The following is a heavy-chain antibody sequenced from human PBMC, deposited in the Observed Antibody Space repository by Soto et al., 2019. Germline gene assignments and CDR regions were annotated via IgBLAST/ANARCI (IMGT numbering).Heavy chain of an antibody. CDR3: ARDLGGRYCSGGSCYSSYYYYGMDV. CDR1: GYTFTSYY. D-gene: IGHD2-15*01. Sequence: QVQLVQSGAEVKKPGASVKVSCKASGYTFTSYYMHWVRQAPGQGLEWMGIINPSGGSTSYAQKFQGRVTMTRDTFTSTVYMELSSLRSEDTAVYYCARDLGGRYCSGGSCYSSYYYYGMDVWGQGTTVTVSS. J-gene: IGHJ6*02. V-gene: IGHV1-46*01. CDR2: INPSGGST.